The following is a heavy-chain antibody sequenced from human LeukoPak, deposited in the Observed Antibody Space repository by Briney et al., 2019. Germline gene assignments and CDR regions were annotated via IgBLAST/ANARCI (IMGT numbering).Heavy chain of an antibody. CDR1: GFTFSSYA. Sequence: GGSLRLSCAASGFTFSSYAMSWVRQAPGKGLEWVSAISGSGGSTYYADSVKGRFAISRDNSKNTLYLQMNSLRAEDTAVYYCARDGYSFGHDFDYWGQGTLVTVSS. CDR3: ARDGYSFGHDFDY. CDR2: ISGSGGST. V-gene: IGHV3-23*01. J-gene: IGHJ4*02. D-gene: IGHD5-18*01.